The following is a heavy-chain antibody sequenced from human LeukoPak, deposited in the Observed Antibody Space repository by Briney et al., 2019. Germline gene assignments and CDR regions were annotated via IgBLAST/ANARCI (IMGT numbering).Heavy chain of an antibody. Sequence: GGSLRLSCAASGFTFSSYAMHWVRQAPGKGLEWVAVISYDGSNKYYADSVKGRFTISRDNSKNTLYLQTNSLRAEDTAVYYCARDGGSAAYDFDYWGQGTLVTVSS. CDR1: GFTFSSYA. V-gene: IGHV3-30-3*01. CDR2: ISYDGSNK. J-gene: IGHJ4*02. CDR3: ARDGGSAAYDFDY. D-gene: IGHD2-2*01.